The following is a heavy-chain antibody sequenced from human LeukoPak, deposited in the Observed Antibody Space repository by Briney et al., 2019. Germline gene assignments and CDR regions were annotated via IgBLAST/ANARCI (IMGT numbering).Heavy chain of an antibody. V-gene: IGHV4-39*07. D-gene: IGHD3-3*01. CDR2: IYYSGRT. CDR1: GGFISSSRYY. J-gene: IGHJ4*02. CDR3: ARGADFWSGYQRLYYFGY. Sequence: PSETLSLTCTVSGGFISSSRYYWGWIREPPGKALEWIGSIYYSGRTYYNPSLKSRVTRSLDTSKNQFSLKLSSVTAADPAVYYCARGADFWSGYQRLYYFGYLGQGTLVTVSS.